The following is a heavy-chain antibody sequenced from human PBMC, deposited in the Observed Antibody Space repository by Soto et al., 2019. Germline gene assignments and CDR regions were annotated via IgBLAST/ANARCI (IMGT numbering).Heavy chain of an antibody. J-gene: IGHJ4*02. D-gene: IGHD5-18*01. CDR1: GGSVSSGSYY. CDR3: ARDNGYSYGYTLDH. CDR2: IYYSGST. V-gene: IGHV4-61*01. Sequence: SETLSLTCTVSGGSVSSGSYYWSWIRQPPGKGLEWIGYIYYSGSTNYNPSLKSRVTISVDTSKNQFSLKLSSVTAADTAVYYCARDNGYSYGYTLDHWGQGTLVTVSS.